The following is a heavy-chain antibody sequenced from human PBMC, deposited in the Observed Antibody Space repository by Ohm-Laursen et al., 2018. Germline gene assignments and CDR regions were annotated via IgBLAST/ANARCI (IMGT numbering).Heavy chain of an antibody. J-gene: IGHJ3*01. CDR1: GFIFSTYD. CDR3: VRDTGSGWSRGTFDV. CDR2: ISGDGSVT. Sequence: SLRLSCSASGFIFSTYDMSWVRQASGEGLVWVSRISGDGSVTSYADSVKGRFTISRDNAKNTVYLQMNSLRAGDTAVYYCVRDTGSGWSRGTFDVWGQGTLVTVSS. D-gene: IGHD6-19*01. V-gene: IGHV3-74*01.